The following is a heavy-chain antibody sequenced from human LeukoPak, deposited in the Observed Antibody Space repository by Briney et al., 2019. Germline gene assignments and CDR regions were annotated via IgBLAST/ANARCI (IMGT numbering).Heavy chain of an antibody. D-gene: IGHD5-18*01. CDR2: IYYSGST. CDR1: GGSISSGGYY. J-gene: IGHJ4*02. CDR3: ARAAPGYSYVRFFDY. Sequence: TSETLSLTCTVSGGSISSGGYYWSWIRQHPGKGLEWIGYIYYSGSTYYNPSLKSRVTISVDTSKNQFSLKLSSVTAADTAVYYCARAAPGYSYVRFFDYWGQGTLVTVSS. V-gene: IGHV4-31*03.